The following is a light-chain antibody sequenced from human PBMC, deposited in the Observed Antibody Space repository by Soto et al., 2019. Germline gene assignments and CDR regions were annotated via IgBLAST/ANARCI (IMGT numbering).Light chain of an antibody. V-gene: IGKV2-28*01. CDR1: QSLLHSNGYNY. J-gene: IGKJ2*01. CDR3: MQALQTPPYT. Sequence: DIVMTQSPLSLPVTPGEPASISCRSSQSLLHSNGYNYLDWYLQKPGQSPQLLIYLGSNRASGVPDRFSGSGSGTDFTLKISRVEAVDVGVSYCMQALQTPPYTFGQGTKLEIK. CDR2: LGS.